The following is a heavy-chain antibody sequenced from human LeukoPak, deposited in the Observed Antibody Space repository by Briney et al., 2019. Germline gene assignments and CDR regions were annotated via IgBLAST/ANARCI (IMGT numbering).Heavy chain of an antibody. CDR3: ARDWVYKIDY. CDR1: GFTFSSYV. CDR2: ISHDGFI. V-gene: IGHV3-74*01. D-gene: IGHD5-24*01. Sequence: PGGSLRLSCETAGFTFSSYVMHWVRRTPGKGLVWVSRISHDGFISYADSVKGRFSISRDNAKNTLILQMNSLRAEDTAVYYCARDWVYKIDYWGRGTLVTVSS. J-gene: IGHJ4*02.